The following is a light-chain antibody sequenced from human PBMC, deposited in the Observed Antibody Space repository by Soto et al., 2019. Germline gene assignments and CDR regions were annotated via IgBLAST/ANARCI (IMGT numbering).Light chain of an antibody. J-gene: IGLJ1*01. Sequence: QSALTQPASVSGSPGQSITISCTGTSSDVGSYTLVSWYQQHPGRAPKLMIYEVTKRPSGVSNRFSASKSGNTASLTISGLQAEDEADYYCCSSAGLTTFEVFGTGTKVTVL. CDR1: SSDVGSYTL. CDR3: CSSAGLTTFEV. V-gene: IGLV2-23*02. CDR2: EVT.